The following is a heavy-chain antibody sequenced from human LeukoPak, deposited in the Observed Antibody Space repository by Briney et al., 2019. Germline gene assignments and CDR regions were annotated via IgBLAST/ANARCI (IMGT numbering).Heavy chain of an antibody. CDR1: GYSFSSYW. D-gene: IGHD1-1*01. CDR3: ARQRAVGTTGAFDI. V-gene: IGHV5-51*01. J-gene: IGHJ3*02. CDR2: IHPGNSET. Sequence: GESLKISCKGSGYSFSSYWIAWVRQMPGKGLEWMGIIHPGNSETTYNPSFRGHVTMSADKSVTTAYLQWSSLEASDTAMYYCARQRAVGTTGAFDIWGQGTMVTVS.